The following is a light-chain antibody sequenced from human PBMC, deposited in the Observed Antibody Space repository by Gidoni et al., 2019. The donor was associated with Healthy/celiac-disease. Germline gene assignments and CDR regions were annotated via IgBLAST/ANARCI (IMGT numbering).Light chain of an antibody. J-gene: IGKJ1*01. CDR3: QQSYSTPRT. Sequence: DIHITQSPSSLSASVGDRVTITCLASQTISNYLNWYQQKPGKAPKLLIYAASSLQSGVPSRFSGSGSGTDFTLTISSLQPEDFATYYCQQSYSTPRTFGQGTKVEIK. CDR2: AAS. CDR1: QTISNY. V-gene: IGKV1-39*01.